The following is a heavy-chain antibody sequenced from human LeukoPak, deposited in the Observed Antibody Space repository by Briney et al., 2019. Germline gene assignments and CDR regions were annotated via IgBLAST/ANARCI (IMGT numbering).Heavy chain of an antibody. CDR1: GFTFSPYW. CDR2: IKEGGTEK. J-gene: IGHJ4*02. CDR3: ARATYDYVWGSYRYNSQFDY. Sequence: GGSLRLSCAASGFTFSPYWMTWVRQAPGKGLEWVANIKEGGTEKYYVDSVTGRFTISRDNAKNSLYLQMNSLRAEDTAVYYCARATYDYVWGSYRYNSQFDYWGQGTLVTVSS. D-gene: IGHD3-16*02. V-gene: IGHV3-7*03.